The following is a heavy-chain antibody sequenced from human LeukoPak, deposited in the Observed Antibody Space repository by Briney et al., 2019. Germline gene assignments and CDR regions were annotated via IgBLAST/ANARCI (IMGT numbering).Heavy chain of an antibody. V-gene: IGHV1-2*02. D-gene: IGHD3-10*01. CDR1: GYTFTGYY. CDR2: INPNSGGT. CDR3: ARERRWVRGVIDY. J-gene: IGHJ4*02. Sequence: GASVKVSCKASGYTFTGYYMHWVRQAPGQGLEWMGWINPNSGGTNYAQKFQGRVTMTRDMSTSTVYMELSSLRSEDTAVYYCARERRWVRGVIDYWGQGTLVTVSS.